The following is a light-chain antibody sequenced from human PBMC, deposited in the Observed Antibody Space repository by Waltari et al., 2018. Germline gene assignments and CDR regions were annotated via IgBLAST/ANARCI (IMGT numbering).Light chain of an antibody. J-gene: IGLJ2*01. V-gene: IGLV1-47*01. CDR2: RNN. Sequence: QSVLTQPPSASGTHGQRVTISCSGSSSNIGSNYVYWYQQLPGTAPKLLIYRNNQRPSGVPDRFSGSKSGTSASLAISGLRSEDDADYYCAAWDDSLSVVFGGGTKLTVL. CDR1: SSNIGSNY. CDR3: AAWDDSLSVV.